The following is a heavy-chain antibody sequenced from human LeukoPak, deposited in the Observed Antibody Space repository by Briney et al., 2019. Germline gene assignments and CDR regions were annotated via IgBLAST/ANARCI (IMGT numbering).Heavy chain of an antibody. CDR2: IWYDGSNK. CDR1: GFTFSSYG. J-gene: IGHJ3*02. CDR3: ARDSDSGSYHGAFDI. Sequence: GGSLRLSCAASGFTFSSYGMHWVRQAPGKGLEWVAVIWYDGSNKYYADSVKGRFTISRDNSKNTLYLQMNSLRAEDTAVYYCARDSDSGSYHGAFDIWGQGIMVTVSS. V-gene: IGHV3-33*01. D-gene: IGHD1-26*01.